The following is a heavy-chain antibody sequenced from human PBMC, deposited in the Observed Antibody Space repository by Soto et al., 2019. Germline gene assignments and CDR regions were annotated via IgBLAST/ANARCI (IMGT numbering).Heavy chain of an antibody. CDR2: TYYRSKWYN. D-gene: IGHD6-19*01. Sequence: PSQTLSLTCAISGDSVSSNSAAWNWIRQSPSRGLEWLGRTYYRSKWYNDYAVSVKSRITINPDTPKNQFSLQLNSMTPEDTAVYYCARDKKGIAVAGMGAFDIWGQGTMVTVS. J-gene: IGHJ3*02. CDR1: GDSVSSNSAA. CDR3: ARDKKGIAVAGMGAFDI. V-gene: IGHV6-1*01.